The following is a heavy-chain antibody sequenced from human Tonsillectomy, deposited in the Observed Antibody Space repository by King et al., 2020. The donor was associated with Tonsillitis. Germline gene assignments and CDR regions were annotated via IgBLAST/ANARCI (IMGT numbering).Heavy chain of an antibody. J-gene: IGHJ5*02. CDR2: IVVGTGNT. Sequence: QLVQSGPEVKKPGTSVKVSCKASGVIFTSSAIQWGRQARGQRLEWRGGIVVGTGNTNYAQKCQERVTITRDRSTSTAYMDLSSLRSVDTAVYYCAADGDPYSGGDCFPFDPWGQGTLVTVSS. CDR1: GVIFTSSA. CDR3: AADGDPYSGGDCFPFDP. V-gene: IGHV1-58*02. D-gene: IGHD2-21*02.